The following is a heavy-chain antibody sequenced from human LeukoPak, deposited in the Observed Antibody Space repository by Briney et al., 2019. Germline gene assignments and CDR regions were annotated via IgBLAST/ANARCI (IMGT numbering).Heavy chain of an antibody. CDR3: ARDLGVAAHPYIDY. CDR2: IWYDGSNK. J-gene: IGHJ4*02. D-gene: IGHD6-19*01. Sequence: GRSLRLSCAASGFTFSSYGMHWVRQAPGKGLEWVAVIWYDGSNKHYADSVKGRFTISRDNSKNTLYLQMNSLRAEDTAVYYCARDLGVAAHPYIDYWGQGTLVTVSS. CDR1: GFTFSSYG. V-gene: IGHV3-33*01.